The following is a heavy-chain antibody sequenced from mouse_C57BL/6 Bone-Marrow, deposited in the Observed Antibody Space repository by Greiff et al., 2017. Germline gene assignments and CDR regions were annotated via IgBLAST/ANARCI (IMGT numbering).Heavy chain of an antibody. J-gene: IGHJ2*01. Sequence: VQLQQSGAELVRPGTSVKMSCKASGYTFTNYWIGWAKQRPGHGLEWIGDIYPGGGYTNYNEKFKGKATLTADKSSSTAYMQFSSLASEDSAIYYCSRGEGYDYWGQGTTLTVSA. V-gene: IGHV1-63*01. D-gene: IGHD2-13*01. CDR2: IYPGGGYT. CDR1: GYTFTNYW. CDR3: SRGEGYDY.